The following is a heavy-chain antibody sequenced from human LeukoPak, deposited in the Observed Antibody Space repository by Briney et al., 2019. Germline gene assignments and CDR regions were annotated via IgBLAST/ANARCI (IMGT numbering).Heavy chain of an antibody. CDR2: FDPEDGET. J-gene: IGHJ6*02. Sequence: GASVKVSCKVSGYTLTELSMHWVRQAPGKGLEWMGGFDPEDGETIYAQKFQGRVTMTEDTSTDTAYMELSSLRSEDTAVYYCATGYCSGGSCYATYYYGMDVWGQGTTVTVPS. V-gene: IGHV1-24*01. D-gene: IGHD2-15*01. CDR1: GYTLTELS. CDR3: ATGYCSGGSCYATYYYGMDV.